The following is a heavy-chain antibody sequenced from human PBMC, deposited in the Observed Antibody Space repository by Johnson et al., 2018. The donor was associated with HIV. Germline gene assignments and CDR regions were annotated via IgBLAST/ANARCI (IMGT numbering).Heavy chain of an antibody. CDR3: AKFYGFDYGDYYDAFDI. J-gene: IGHJ3*02. D-gene: IGHD4-17*01. CDR2: IRYDGSDK. V-gene: IGHV3-30*02. CDR1: GFTFNSYG. Sequence: QVQLVESGGGVVQPGGSLRLSCAASGFTFNSYGMHWVRQAPGKGLKWVTFIRYDGSDKYYADSVKGRFTISRDNSKNTLYLQMNSLRAEDTAVYYCAKFYGFDYGDYYDAFDIWGQGTMVTVSS.